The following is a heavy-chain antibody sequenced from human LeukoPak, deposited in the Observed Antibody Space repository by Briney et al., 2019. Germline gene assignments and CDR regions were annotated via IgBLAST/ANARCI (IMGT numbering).Heavy chain of an antibody. V-gene: IGHV1-18*01. J-gene: IGHJ6*02. Sequence: ASVKVSCKASGYTFTSYGISWVRQAPGQGLEWMGWISAYNGNTNYAQKLQGRVTMTTDTSTSTAYMELRSLRSDDTAVYYCARGGLTAMVAYYYYGMDVWGQGTTVTVSS. D-gene: IGHD5-18*01. CDR2: ISAYNGNT. CDR1: GYTFTSYG. CDR3: ARGGLTAMVAYYYYGMDV.